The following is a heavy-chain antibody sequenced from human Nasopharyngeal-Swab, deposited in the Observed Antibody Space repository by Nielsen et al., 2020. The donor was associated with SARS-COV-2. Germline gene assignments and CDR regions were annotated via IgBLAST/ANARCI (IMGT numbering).Heavy chain of an antibody. J-gene: IGHJ6*03. CDR2: IYTSGST. Sequence: TLSLTCTVSGGSISSGSYYWSWIRQPAGKGLEWIGRIYTSGSTNYNPSLKSRVTISVDTSKNQFSLKLSSVTAADTAVYYCARDLAYCSSTSCHISGSYYYYYMDVWGKGTTVTVSS. CDR3: ARDLAYCSSTSCHISGSYYYYYMDV. CDR1: GGSISSGSYY. V-gene: IGHV4-61*02. D-gene: IGHD2-2*01.